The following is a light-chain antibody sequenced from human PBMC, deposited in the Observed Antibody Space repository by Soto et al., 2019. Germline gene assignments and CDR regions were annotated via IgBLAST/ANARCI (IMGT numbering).Light chain of an antibody. CDR3: QQYGGSPRVS. V-gene: IGKV3-20*01. CDR2: GAS. CDR1: QTVSDNY. J-gene: IGKJ4*01. Sequence: EIVLTQSPGALSLSPGERATLSCRASQTVSDNYLAWYQQKPGQAPRLLIYGASIRATGIPDRFSGSGSVTDFTLTISRLEPEDFAVYYCQQYGGSPRVSFGGGTKVEIK.